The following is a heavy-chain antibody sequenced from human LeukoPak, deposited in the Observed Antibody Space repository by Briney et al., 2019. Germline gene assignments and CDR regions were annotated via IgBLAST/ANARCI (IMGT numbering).Heavy chain of an antibody. CDR2: IYYSGST. CDR1: GGSISSYY. Sequence: SETLSLTCTVSGGSISSYYWSWIRQPPGKGLEWIGYIYYSGSTNYNPSLKSRVTISVDTPKNQFSLKLSSVTAADTAVYYCAREIATITGWFDPWGQGTLVTVSS. V-gene: IGHV4-59*01. J-gene: IGHJ5*02. CDR3: AREIATITGWFDP. D-gene: IGHD5-24*01.